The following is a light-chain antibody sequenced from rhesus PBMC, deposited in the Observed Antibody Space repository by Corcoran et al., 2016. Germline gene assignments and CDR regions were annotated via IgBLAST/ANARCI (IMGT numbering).Light chain of an antibody. Sequence: QVILTQSPATLSLSPGERATLSCRASQSVSSYLAWYQQKPGQAPRLLIYGASSRATSIPDRFSGRGSGPDFTLTISSLDPEDVGVCHCYPHSSGLTFGGGTKVELK. J-gene: IGKJ4*01. CDR2: GAS. CDR1: QSVSSY. V-gene: IGKV3-10*01. CDR3: YPHSSGLT.